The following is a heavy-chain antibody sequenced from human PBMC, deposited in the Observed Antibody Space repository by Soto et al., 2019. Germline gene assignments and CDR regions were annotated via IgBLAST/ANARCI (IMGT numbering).Heavy chain of an antibody. CDR3: APDGPAYGMDV. CDR2: IYYSGST. J-gene: IGHJ6*02. CDR1: GGSISSGGYY. V-gene: IGHV4-31*03. Sequence: SETLSLTCTVSGGSISSGGYYWSWIRQHPGKGLEWIGYIYYSGSTYYNPSLKSRVTISVDTSKNQFSLKLSSVTAADTAVYYCAPDGPAYGMDVWGQGTTVTVSS.